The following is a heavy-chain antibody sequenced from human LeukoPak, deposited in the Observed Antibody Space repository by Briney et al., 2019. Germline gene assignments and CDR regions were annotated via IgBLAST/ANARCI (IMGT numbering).Heavy chain of an antibody. CDR1: GFTFSSYG. V-gene: IGHV3-33*01. Sequence: PGGSLRLSCAASGFTFSSYGMHWVRQAPGKGLEWVAVIWYDGSNKYYADSVKGRFTISRDNSKDTLYLQMNSLRAEDTAVYYCARVSDVIAAAGLGYWGQGTLVTVSS. CDR2: IWYDGSNK. D-gene: IGHD6-13*01. J-gene: IGHJ4*02. CDR3: ARVSDVIAAAGLGY.